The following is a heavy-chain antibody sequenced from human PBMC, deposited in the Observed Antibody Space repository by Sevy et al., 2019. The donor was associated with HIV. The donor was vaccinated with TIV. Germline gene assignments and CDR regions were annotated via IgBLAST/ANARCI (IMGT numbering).Heavy chain of an antibody. CDR1: GYTFSVHY. V-gene: IGHV1-2*02. CDR3: ARLRYSDPSGQYYGGGADYFDY. J-gene: IGHJ4*02. D-gene: IGHD3-22*01. Sequence: ASVKVSCSTSGYTFSVHYIYWVRQAAGQGLEWMGWINPNTGDTNFSPKFQGRVTMTRDSSINTAYMELSRLTSADTAVYFYARLRYSDPSGQYYGGGADYFDYWGQRTLVTVSS. CDR2: INPNTGDT.